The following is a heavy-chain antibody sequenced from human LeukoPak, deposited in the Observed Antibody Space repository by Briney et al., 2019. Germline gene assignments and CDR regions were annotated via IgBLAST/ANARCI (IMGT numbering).Heavy chain of an antibody. CDR1: GGSISSGSYF. CDR2: IYASGNT. CDR3: ARVKVRGVITIDY. V-gene: IGHV4-61*02. D-gene: IGHD3-10*01. Sequence: PSQTLSLTCTVSGGSISSGSYFWSWIRQPAGKGLEWIGRIYASGNTNYNPSLKSRVTISVDTSKNQFSLKLSSVTAADTAVYYCARVKVRGVITIDYWGQGTLVTVSS. J-gene: IGHJ4*02.